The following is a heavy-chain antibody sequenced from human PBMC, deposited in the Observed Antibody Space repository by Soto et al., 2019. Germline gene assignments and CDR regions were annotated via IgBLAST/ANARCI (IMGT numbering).Heavy chain of an antibody. CDR3: ATSSVGDRYTFYYSFDY. Sequence: QVQLVESGGGVVQPGRSLRLSCAASGFMFSSYVMHWVRQAPGKGLEWVAAIWYDGSNKYYGDSVKGRFTISRDNSKNTLFLQMNSLRAEDTAVYYCATSSVGDRYTFYYSFDYWGQGTLVTVSS. V-gene: IGHV3-33*01. D-gene: IGHD4-17*01. CDR1: GFMFSSYV. J-gene: IGHJ4*02. CDR2: IWYDGSNK.